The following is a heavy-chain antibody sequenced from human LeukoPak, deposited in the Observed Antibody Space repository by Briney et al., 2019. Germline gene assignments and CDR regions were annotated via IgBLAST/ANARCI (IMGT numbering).Heavy chain of an antibody. CDR2: MNPNSGNT. V-gene: IGHV1-8*03. D-gene: IGHD1-20*01. CDR1: GYTFTSYD. CDR3: ARGPNWDNSHGHMDV. Sequence: ASVKVSCKASGYTFTSYDINWVRQATGQGLEWMGWMNPNSGNTGYAQKFQGRVTITRNTSISTAYMELSSLRSEDAAVYYCARGPNWDNSHGHMDVWGKGTTVTVSS. J-gene: IGHJ6*03.